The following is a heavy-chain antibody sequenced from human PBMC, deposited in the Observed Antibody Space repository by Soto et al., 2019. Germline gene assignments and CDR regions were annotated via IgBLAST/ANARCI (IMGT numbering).Heavy chain of an antibody. Sequence: GASVKVSCKASGYTFTSYAMHWVRQAPGQRLEWMGWINAGNGNTKYSQKFQGRVTITRDTSASTAYMELSSLRSEDTAVYHCASLSFSGYYFDYWGQGTLVTVSS. J-gene: IGHJ4*02. V-gene: IGHV1-3*01. CDR3: ASLSFSGYYFDY. CDR1: GYTFTSYA. CDR2: INAGNGNT. D-gene: IGHD3-22*01.